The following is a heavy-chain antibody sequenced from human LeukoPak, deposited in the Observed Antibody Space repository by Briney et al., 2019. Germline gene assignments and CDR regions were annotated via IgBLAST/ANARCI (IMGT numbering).Heavy chain of an antibody. CDR2: IVGRGDVT. Sequence: PGESLRLSCTASGFTFNSYTMSWVRQAPGRGMEWISAIVGRGDVTDHADSVKGRFTVSRDNSRNTLYLQMNSLRVEDTAVYYCARSGEYSAYDPSDYWGQGILVTVSS. D-gene: IGHD5-12*01. CDR1: GFTFNSYT. CDR3: ARSGEYSAYDPSDY. V-gene: IGHV3-23*01. J-gene: IGHJ4*02.